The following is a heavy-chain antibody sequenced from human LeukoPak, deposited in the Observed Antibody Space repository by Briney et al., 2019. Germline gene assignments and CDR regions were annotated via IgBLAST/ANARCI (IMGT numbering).Heavy chain of an antibody. Sequence: ASVKLSCKASGYNFASYDVNWVRQSTGQGLEWMGYMNPNSGDTGYAQKFQGTVIMTRNTSIAKAYMELYSLRSEDTAVYYCARVISSGYQLEEDAFDIWGQGTMVTVSS. J-gene: IGHJ3*02. V-gene: IGHV1-8*01. CDR2: MNPNSGDT. CDR1: GYNFASYD. D-gene: IGHD3-22*01. CDR3: ARVISSGYQLEEDAFDI.